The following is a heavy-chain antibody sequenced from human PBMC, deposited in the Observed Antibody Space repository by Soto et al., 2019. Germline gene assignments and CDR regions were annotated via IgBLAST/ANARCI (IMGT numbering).Heavy chain of an antibody. J-gene: IGHJ4*02. CDR3: ARRYSSSFDY. V-gene: IGHV4-59*08. CDR2: IYYSGST. CDR1: GGSISSYY. D-gene: IGHD6-13*01. Sequence: QVQLLESGPGLVKPSETLSLTCTVSGGSISSYYWSWIRQPPGKGLEWIGYIYYSGSTNYNPSLXSXVXIXXDTSKNQFSLKLSSVTAAATAVYYCARRYSSSFDYWGQGTLVTVSS.